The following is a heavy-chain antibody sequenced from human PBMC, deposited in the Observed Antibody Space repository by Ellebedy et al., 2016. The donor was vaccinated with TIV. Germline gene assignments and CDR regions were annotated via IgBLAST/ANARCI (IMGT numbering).Heavy chain of an antibody. J-gene: IGHJ6*02. CDR1: GFAYDTYW. CDR3: ATYGYQPYYYYGMDV. CDR2: INQDGSEK. Sequence: GESLKISXAASGFAYDTYWMSWVRQAPGKGLEWVANINQDGSEKHYVDSVKGRFTISRDNAKNSLYLQMNSLRAEDTAVYYCATYGYQPYYYYGMDVWGQGTTVTVSS. D-gene: IGHD5-18*01. V-gene: IGHV3-7*03.